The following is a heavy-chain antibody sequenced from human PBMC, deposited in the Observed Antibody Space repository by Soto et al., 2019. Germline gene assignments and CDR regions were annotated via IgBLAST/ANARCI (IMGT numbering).Heavy chain of an antibody. CDR1: GFIFKSYG. CDR3: AKQRIEVAGTDYFDY. CDR2: ISHDGSNA. J-gene: IGHJ4*01. D-gene: IGHD6-19*01. Sequence: QVQLVESGGGVVQPGKSLRLSCAATGFIFKSYGVHWVRQAPGKGLEWVAVISHDGSNAYYADAVNGRFTISRDNAKKTVYVQMNSLRAADTAVYYCAKQRIEVAGTDYFDYWGHGALVTVAS. V-gene: IGHV3-30*18.